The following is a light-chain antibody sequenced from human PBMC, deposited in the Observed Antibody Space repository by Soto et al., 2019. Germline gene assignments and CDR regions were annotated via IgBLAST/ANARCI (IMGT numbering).Light chain of an antibody. J-gene: IGKJ1*01. V-gene: IGKV2-28*01. CDR1: QSLLHSNAYNY. CDR3: MQALQTPWT. Sequence: DIVMTQSPLSLPVTPGEPASISCRSSQSLLHSNAYNYLDWYLQKPGQSPQLLIYLGSNRASGVPDRFSGSGSGTDFTLKISRVEAEDVGVYYCMQALQTPWTFGQGTKVDNK. CDR2: LGS.